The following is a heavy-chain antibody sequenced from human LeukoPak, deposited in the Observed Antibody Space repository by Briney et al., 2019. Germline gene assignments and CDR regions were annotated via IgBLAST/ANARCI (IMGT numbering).Heavy chain of an antibody. V-gene: IGHV3-30*18. CDR3: AKLEVGATSDY. D-gene: IGHD1-26*01. CDR1: GFTFSSYG. CDR2: ISYDGSNK. Sequence: GGSLRLSCAASGFTFSSYGMHWVRQAPGKGLEWVAVISYDGSNKYYADSVKGRFTISRDNSKNTLYLQMNSLRAEDTAVYYCAKLEVGATSDYWGQGTLVTVSS. J-gene: IGHJ4*02.